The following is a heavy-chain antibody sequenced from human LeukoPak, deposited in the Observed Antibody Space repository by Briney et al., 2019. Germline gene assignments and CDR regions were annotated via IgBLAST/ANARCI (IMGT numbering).Heavy chain of an antibody. Sequence: SETLSLTCTASGGSISSSSYYWGWIRQPPGKGLEWIGSIYYSGTTYYNLSLKSRVTISVDTSKNQFSLKLSSVTAADTAVYYCARAKGYYYGSGSYAFDPWGQGTLVTVSS. CDR1: GGSISSSSYY. CDR2: IYYSGTT. J-gene: IGHJ5*02. D-gene: IGHD3-10*01. V-gene: IGHV4-39*07. CDR3: ARAKGYYYGSGSYAFDP.